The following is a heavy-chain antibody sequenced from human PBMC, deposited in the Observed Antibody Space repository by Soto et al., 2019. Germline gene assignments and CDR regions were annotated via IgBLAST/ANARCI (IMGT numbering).Heavy chain of an antibody. Sequence: EVQLVESGGGLVQPGRSLRLSCAVSGSTFNEYAMHWLRQAPGKGLEWVSGISGSGRMTYYAHSVKGHFTISRDNSKNTLYLQMDSLRAEDTAVYYCSKEVEESVNEPIPGDCWGQGTVVTVSS. V-gene: IGHV3-23*04. D-gene: IGHD1-1*01. CDR3: SKEVEESVNEPIPGDC. CDR2: ISGSGRMT. CDR1: GSTFNEYA. J-gene: IGHJ4*02.